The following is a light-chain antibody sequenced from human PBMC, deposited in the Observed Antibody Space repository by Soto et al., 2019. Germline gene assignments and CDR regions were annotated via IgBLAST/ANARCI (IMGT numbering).Light chain of an antibody. CDR1: SSDVGGYNY. V-gene: IGLV2-14*01. Sequence: QSALTQPASVSGSPGQSITISCTGTSSDVGGYNYVSWYQQHPGKAPKLMIYDVSNRPSGVSNRFSGSKSGNTASLTISGLQAEDEADYYCSSYTSSRGSVFVTGTKVTVL. J-gene: IGLJ1*01. CDR2: DVS. CDR3: SSYTSSRGSV.